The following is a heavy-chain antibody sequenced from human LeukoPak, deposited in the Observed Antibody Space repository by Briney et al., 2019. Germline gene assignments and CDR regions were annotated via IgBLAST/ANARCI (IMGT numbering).Heavy chain of an antibody. V-gene: IGHV3-15*01. CDR2: IKSKTDGGTT. D-gene: IGHD2-15*01. CDR3: TTAPYCSGGSCHSVGY. Sequence: PGGSLRLSCAASGFTFSNAWMSWVRQAPGKGLEWVGRIKSKTDGGTTDYAAPVKGRFTISRDDSKNTLYLQMNSLKTEDTAVYYCTTAPYCSGGSCHSVGYWGQGTLVAVSS. J-gene: IGHJ4*02. CDR1: GFTFSNAW.